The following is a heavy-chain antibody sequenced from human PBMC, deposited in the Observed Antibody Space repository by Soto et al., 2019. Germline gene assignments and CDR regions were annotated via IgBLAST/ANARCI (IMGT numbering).Heavy chain of an antibody. Sequence: SETLSLTCSVSGGSISSGDYYWNWIRQPPGKGLEWIGEINHSGSTNYNPSLKSRVTISVDTSKNQFSLKLTSVTAADTAVYYCARDKITGLFDYWGQGTLVTVSS. V-gene: IGHV4-39*07. CDR1: GGSISSGDYY. D-gene: IGHD2-8*02. J-gene: IGHJ4*02. CDR3: ARDKITGLFDY. CDR2: INHSGST.